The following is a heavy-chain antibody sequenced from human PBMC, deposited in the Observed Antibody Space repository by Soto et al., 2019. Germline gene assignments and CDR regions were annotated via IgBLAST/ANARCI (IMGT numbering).Heavy chain of an antibody. CDR1: GGSISSGDYY. J-gene: IGHJ4*02. V-gene: IGHV4-30-4*01. CDR2: IYYSGST. D-gene: IGHD2-15*01. CDR3: VSGVAANHNPFDY. Sequence: QVQLQESGPGLVKPSQTLSLTCTVSGGSISSGDYYWSWIRQPPGKGLEWIGYIYYSGSTYYNPSLKSRVTISVDTSKNQFSLKLSSVTAADTAVYYCVSGVAANHNPFDYWGQGTLVTVSS.